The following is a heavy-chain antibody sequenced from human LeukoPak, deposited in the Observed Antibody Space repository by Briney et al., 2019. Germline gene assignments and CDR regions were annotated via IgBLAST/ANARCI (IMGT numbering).Heavy chain of an antibody. V-gene: IGHV4-31*02. J-gene: IGHJ3*01. CDR3: ARPFSGSYSDAFDL. D-gene: IGHD1-26*01. Sequence: PSQTLSLTCTVSGGSISSGGYYWSWIRQHPGKGLEWIGYIYYSGSTYYNPPLKSRVTISVDTSKNHFSLNLSSVTAADTAVYYCARPFSGSYSDAFDLWGQGTMVTVSS. CDR1: GGSISSGGYY. CDR2: IYYSGST.